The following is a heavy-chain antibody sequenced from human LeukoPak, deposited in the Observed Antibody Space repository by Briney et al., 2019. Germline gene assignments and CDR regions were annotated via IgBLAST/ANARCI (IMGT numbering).Heavy chain of an antibody. D-gene: IGHD6-19*01. Sequence: SVKVSCKASGGTFSSYAISWVRQAPGQGLEWMGRIIPILGIANYAQKFQGRVTITADKSTSTAYMELSSLRSEDTAVYYCAREVAVAGPADSGPTEFDYWGQGTLVTVSS. CDR3: AREVAVAGPADSGPTEFDY. CDR1: GGTFSSYA. V-gene: IGHV1-69*04. J-gene: IGHJ4*02. CDR2: IIPILGIA.